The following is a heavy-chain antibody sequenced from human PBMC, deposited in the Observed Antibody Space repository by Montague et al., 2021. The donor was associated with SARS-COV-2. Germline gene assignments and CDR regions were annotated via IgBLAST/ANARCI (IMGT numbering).Heavy chain of an antibody. J-gene: IGHJ4*02. D-gene: IGHD1-1*01. Sequence: SETLSLTCAVSGGSISSSNWWSWVRQPPGKGLEWIGEIYHSGSTNFNPSLKSRVTISVDKSKNQFSLKLSSVTAADTAVYFCARHKAWNVAPYYFDYWGQGAMVTVSS. CDR1: GGSISSSNW. V-gene: IGHV4-4*02. CDR2: IYHSGST. CDR3: ARHKAWNVAPYYFDY.